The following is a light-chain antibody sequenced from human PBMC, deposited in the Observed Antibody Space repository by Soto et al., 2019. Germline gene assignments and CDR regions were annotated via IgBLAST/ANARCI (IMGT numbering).Light chain of an antibody. J-gene: IGKJ1*01. CDR3: QQYNSYSQT. CDR2: DAS. V-gene: IGKV1-5*01. CDR1: QDIGNF. Sequence: DIQITQSPSSLSAFVGDRVTITCRASQDIGNFLAWYQQKPGKAPKLLIYDASSLESGVPSRFSGSGSGTEFTLTISSLQPDDFATYYCQQYNSYSQTFGQGTKVDIK.